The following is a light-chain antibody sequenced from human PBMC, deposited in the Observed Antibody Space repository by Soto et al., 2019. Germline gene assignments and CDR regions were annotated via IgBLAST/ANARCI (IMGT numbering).Light chain of an antibody. CDR3: QQYGSSPQT. V-gene: IGKV3-20*01. CDR1: QSVSSSY. J-gene: IGKJ1*01. Sequence: ELVLPQSPGTLSLSPGESAPLSCRASQSVSSSYLAWYPQKPGQAPRLLIYGASSRATGSPDRFRGRGSGTDFTLTISRLEPEAFAVYYCQQYGSSPQTFGQGTKGDIK. CDR2: GAS.